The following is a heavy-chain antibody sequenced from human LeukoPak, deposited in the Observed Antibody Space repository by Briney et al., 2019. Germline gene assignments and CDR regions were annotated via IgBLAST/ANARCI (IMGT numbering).Heavy chain of an antibody. CDR2: IIPIFGTA. D-gene: IGHD5-18*01. CDR3: ARLTAMARRDDY. J-gene: IGHJ4*02. CDR1: GGTFSSYA. V-gene: IGHV1-69*13. Sequence: GASVKVSCKASGGTFSSYAISWVRQAPGQGLEWMGGIIPIFGTANYAQKFQGRVTITADESTSTAYMELSNLRSEDTAVYYCARLTAMARRDDYWGQGTLVTVSS.